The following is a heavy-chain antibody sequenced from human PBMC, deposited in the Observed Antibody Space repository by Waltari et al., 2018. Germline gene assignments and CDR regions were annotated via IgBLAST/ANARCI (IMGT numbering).Heavy chain of an antibody. CDR3: ARGESFYDYGDYGLDAFDI. J-gene: IGHJ3*02. CDR2: IYYSGTT. D-gene: IGHD4-17*01. Sequence: QLQLQESGPGLVKPSETLSLTCTVSGGPISSSSYCWGWIRQPPGKGLEWIGTIYYSGTTYYNPSLKSRVTISVDTSKKQFSLKLRSVTAPDTAVYYCARGESFYDYGDYGLDAFDIWGQGTMVTVSS. V-gene: IGHV4-39*01. CDR1: GGPISSSSYC.